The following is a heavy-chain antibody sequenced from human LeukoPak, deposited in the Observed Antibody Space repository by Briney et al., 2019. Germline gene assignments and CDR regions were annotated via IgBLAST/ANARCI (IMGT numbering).Heavy chain of an antibody. J-gene: IGHJ4*02. V-gene: IGHV3-23*01. CDR3: AKAYGNYPYLFDY. D-gene: IGHD4-11*01. CDR1: GFTFSSYA. CDR2: ISGSGGST. Sequence: GGSLRLSCAASGFTFSSYAMSWVRQAPGKGLEWVSAISGSGGSTYYADSAKGRFTISRDNSKNTLYLQMNSLRAEDTAVYYCAKAYGNYPYLFDYWGQGTLVTVSS.